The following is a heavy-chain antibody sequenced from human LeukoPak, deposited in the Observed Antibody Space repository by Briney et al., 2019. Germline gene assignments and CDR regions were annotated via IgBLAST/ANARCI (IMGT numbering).Heavy chain of an antibody. V-gene: IGHV3-9*01. D-gene: IGHD1-26*01. Sequence: GGSLRLSCAASGFTFDDYAMHWVRQAPGKGLEWVSGISWNSGSIGYADSVKGRFTISRDNAKNSLYLQMNSLRAEDTALYYCAKDISGSYGGWFDPWGQGTLVRLL. CDR3: AKDISGSYGGWFDP. CDR1: GFTFDDYA. CDR2: ISWNSGSI. J-gene: IGHJ5*02.